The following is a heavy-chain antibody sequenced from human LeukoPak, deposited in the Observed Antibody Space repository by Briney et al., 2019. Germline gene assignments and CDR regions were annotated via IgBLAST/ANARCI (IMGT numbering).Heavy chain of an antibody. J-gene: IGHJ6*03. V-gene: IGHV5-51*01. CDR1: GYSFTSYW. CDR3: ARHYYYGSGSYTYYYYYMDV. D-gene: IGHD3-10*01. CDR2: IYPCDSDT. Sequence: GESLKISRKGSGYSFTSYWIGWVRQMPGKGLEWMGIIYPCDSDTRYSPSFQGQVTISADKSISTAYLQWSSLKASDTAMYYCARHYYYGSGSYTYYYYYMDVWGKGTTVTVSS.